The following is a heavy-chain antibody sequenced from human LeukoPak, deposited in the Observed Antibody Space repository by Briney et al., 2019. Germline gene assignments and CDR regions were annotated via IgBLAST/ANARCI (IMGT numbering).Heavy chain of an antibody. D-gene: IGHD3-3*01. CDR3: ARALRSRYYDFWSGYYTGDYYYYYYMDV. J-gene: IGHJ6*03. CDR1: GRSFSGYY. CDR2: INHSGST. Sequence: SETLSLTCAVYGRSFSGYYWSWIRQPPGKGQEWIGEINHSGSTNYNPSLKSRVTISVDTTKNQFSLKLSSVTAADTAVYYCARALRSRYYDFWSGYYTGDYYYYYYMDVWGKGTTVTVAS. V-gene: IGHV4-34*01.